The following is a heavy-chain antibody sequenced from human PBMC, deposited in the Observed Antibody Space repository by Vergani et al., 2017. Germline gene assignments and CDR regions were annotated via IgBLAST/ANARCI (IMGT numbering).Heavy chain of an antibody. D-gene: IGHD5-12*01. V-gene: IGHV3-23*01. CDR1: GFTFNHYA. J-gene: IGHJ6*02. Sequence: EVQLLESGGDLVQPGGSLRLSCAASGFTFNHYAMNLVRQAPGNGLEWVSGISGSGGSTYYAGSVKGRFTISRDSSKNTLYLQMNSLSAGDTAVYYCAKANPRNSGYDYLYYYHAMDVWGQGTTVTVSS. CDR2: ISGSGGST. CDR3: AKANPRNSGYDYLYYYHAMDV.